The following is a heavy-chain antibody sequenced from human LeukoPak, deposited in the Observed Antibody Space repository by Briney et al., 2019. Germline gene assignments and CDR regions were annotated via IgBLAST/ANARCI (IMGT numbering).Heavy chain of an antibody. D-gene: IGHD2-15*01. CDR2: ISSSSSYI. CDR3: ARVACSGGSCYSHRPYYYYYYGMDV. J-gene: IGHJ6*04. V-gene: IGHV3-21*01. Sequence: GGSLRLSCAASGFTFSSYSMNWVRQAPGKGLEWVSSISSSSSYIYYADSVKGRFTISRDNAKNSLYLQMNSLRAEDTAVYYCARVACSGGSCYSHRPYYYYYYGMDVWGKGTTVTVSS. CDR1: GFTFSSYS.